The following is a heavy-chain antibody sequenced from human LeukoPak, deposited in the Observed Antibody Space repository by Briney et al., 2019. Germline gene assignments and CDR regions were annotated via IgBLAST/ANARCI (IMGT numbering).Heavy chain of an antibody. Sequence: DSVKVSCKAAGYTFTTYPITWVRQAPGQGLELMGWINPDNGNTIYAQKVQGRLTMTTDTSTTTAYMELRSLRSDDTAVYYCARVRTYSYGTGSYYWDYYFDYWGLGTLFTVSS. CDR2: INPDNGNT. D-gene: IGHD3-10*01. CDR3: ARVRTYSYGTGSYYWDYYFDY. V-gene: IGHV1-18*01. CDR1: GYTFTTYP. J-gene: IGHJ4*02.